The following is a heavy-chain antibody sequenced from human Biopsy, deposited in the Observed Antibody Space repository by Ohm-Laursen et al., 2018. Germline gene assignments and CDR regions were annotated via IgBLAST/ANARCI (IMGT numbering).Heavy chain of an antibody. CDR3: ASDADGYYTDFDY. CDR1: GGPSTNYA. CDR2: IVPILGHL. V-gene: IGHV1-69*04. J-gene: IGHJ4*02. Sequence: SVKVSCKASGGPSTNYAFSWVRQAPGQGLEWVGRIVPILGHLNYAQRFQGRVSITADKSTSYVYMELSRLTSGDTAVYYCASDADGYYTDFDYWGPGTLVTVSS. D-gene: IGHD3-3*01.